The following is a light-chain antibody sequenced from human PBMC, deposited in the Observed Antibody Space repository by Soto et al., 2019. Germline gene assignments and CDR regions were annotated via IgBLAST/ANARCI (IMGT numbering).Light chain of an antibody. CDR3: QQYTTSSWT. Sequence: EVVLTQSPGTLSLSPGERATLSCRASQSVGSSYLAWYQQKPGQAPRILIYGTSSRATGIPDRFSGSGSGTDFTLTISRLEPEDFAVYYCQQYTTSSWTFGQGTKVGI. CDR2: GTS. V-gene: IGKV3-20*01. J-gene: IGKJ1*01. CDR1: QSVGSSY.